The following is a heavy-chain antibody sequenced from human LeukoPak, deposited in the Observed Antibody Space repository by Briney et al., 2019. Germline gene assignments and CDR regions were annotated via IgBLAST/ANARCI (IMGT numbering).Heavy chain of an antibody. V-gene: IGHV3-23*01. CDR3: AKAHNPFVAAAGTLDY. J-gene: IGHJ4*02. Sequence: GGSLRLPCAASGFTFSSYAMSWVRQAPGKGLEWVSAISGSGGSTYYADSVKGRFTISRDNSKNTLYLQMNSLRAEDTAVYYCAKAHNPFVAAAGTLDYWGQGTLVTVSS. CDR1: GFTFSSYA. CDR2: ISGSGGST. D-gene: IGHD6-13*01.